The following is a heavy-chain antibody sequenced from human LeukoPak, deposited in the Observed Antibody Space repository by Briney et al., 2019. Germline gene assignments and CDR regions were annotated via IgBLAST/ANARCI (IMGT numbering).Heavy chain of an antibody. J-gene: IGHJ6*02. CDR2: ISSSGSTI. Sequence: GGSPRLSCAASGFTFSDYYMSWIRQAPGKGLEWVSYISSSGSTIYYADSVKARFTISRDNAKNSLYLQMNSLRAEDTAVYYWAKGRLYYYRMDVWGQGTTVTVSS. CDR3: AKGRLYYYRMDV. CDR1: GFTFSDYY. V-gene: IGHV3-11*01. D-gene: IGHD6-25*01.